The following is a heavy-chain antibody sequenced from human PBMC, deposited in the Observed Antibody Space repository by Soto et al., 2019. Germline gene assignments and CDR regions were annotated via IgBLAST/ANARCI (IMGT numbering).Heavy chain of an antibody. Sequence: EVQLLESGGGLVQPGRSLRLSCAASGFTFSSHAMSWVRQAPGKGLEWVSTISGSAYSTYYADSVKGRFTISRDNSKNTLYLQMNSLRAEDTALYYCAKGKLGYRSGGSCYYNGLDVWGQGTTVTVSS. CDR2: ISGSAYST. CDR1: GFTFSSHA. CDR3: AKGKLGYRSGGSCYYNGLDV. D-gene: IGHD2-15*01. J-gene: IGHJ6*02. V-gene: IGHV3-23*01.